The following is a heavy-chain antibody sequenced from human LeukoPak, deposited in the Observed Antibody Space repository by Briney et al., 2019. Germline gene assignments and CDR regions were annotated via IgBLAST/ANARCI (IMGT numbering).Heavy chain of an antibody. CDR2: SYYSGTT. CDR3: ARELTYADY. Sequence: NSSETLSLTCTVSGGSISSDDYYWSWLRQPPGQGLDSIVYSYYSGTTYYNPSLKSRVTMSVDTSKNQFSLKLSSVTAADTAVYYCARELTYADYWGQGTLVTVSS. D-gene: IGHD4/OR15-4a*01. J-gene: IGHJ4*02. V-gene: IGHV4-30-4*01. CDR1: GGSISSDDYY.